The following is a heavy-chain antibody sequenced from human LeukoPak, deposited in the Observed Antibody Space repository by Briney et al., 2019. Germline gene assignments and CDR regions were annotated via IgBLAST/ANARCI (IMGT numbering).Heavy chain of an antibody. J-gene: IGHJ4*02. CDR1: GDSISSYY. D-gene: IGHD1-26*01. CDR3: ARGSGTYAFDS. V-gene: IGHV4-59*01. Sequence: PSETLSLTCTVSGDSISSYYWSWIRQSPGKGLEWVGYIYYSGSTNYNPSLKSRVHISTDTSKNQFSLKLSSVTAADTAVYFCARGSGTYAFDSWGQGTLVTVSS. CDR2: IYYSGST.